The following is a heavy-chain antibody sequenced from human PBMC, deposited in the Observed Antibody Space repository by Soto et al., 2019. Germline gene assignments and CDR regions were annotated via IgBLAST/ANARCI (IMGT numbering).Heavy chain of an antibody. V-gene: IGHV3-48*02. CDR1: GFTFSSYS. CDR3: ASEPAATGTPPTDY. J-gene: IGHJ4*02. D-gene: IGHD6-13*01. Sequence: EVQLVESGGGLVQPGGSLRLSCVASGFTFSSYSMNWVRQAPGKGLEWLSYISSKSSAKYYADSVKGRFTISRDNAKNSLYLQINSLRDEDTAVYYCASEPAATGTPPTDYWGQGTLVTVSS. CDR2: ISSKSSAK.